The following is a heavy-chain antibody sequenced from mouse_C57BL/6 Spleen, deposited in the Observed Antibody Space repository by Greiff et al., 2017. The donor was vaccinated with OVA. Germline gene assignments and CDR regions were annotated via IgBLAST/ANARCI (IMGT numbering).Heavy chain of an antibody. D-gene: IGHD1-3*01. CDR2: ISSGCSTL. CDR3: ARDKGDY. Sequence: EVKVEESGGGLVKPGGSLKLSCAASGFTFSDYGMHWVRQAPEKGLGWVAYISSGCSTLYYADTVKGRFTISRDNAKNTLFLQMTSLRSEDTAMYYCARDKGDYWGQGTTLTVSS. CDR1: GFTFSDYG. J-gene: IGHJ2*01. V-gene: IGHV5-17*01.